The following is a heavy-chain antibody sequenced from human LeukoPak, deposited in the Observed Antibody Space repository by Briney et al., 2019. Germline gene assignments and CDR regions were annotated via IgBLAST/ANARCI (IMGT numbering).Heavy chain of an antibody. D-gene: IGHD2-2*01. CDR2: ISWDSKSV. Sequence: PGGSLRLSCAASGFTFDDYAIHWVRPAPGKGLEWIAGISWDSKSVGYADSVRDRFTISRDNAKRSLLLQMNGLRVEDTALYFCTKAQAYCSSTSCPLGDGANVWGQGTVVTVSS. CDR3: TKAQAYCSSTSCPLGDGANV. V-gene: IGHV3-9*01. CDR1: GFTFDDYA. J-gene: IGHJ3*01.